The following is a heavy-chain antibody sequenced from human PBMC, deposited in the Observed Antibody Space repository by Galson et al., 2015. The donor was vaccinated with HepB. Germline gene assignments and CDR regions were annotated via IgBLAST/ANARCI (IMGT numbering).Heavy chain of an antibody. D-gene: IGHD3-10*01. Sequence: QSGAEVKKPGESLRISCKGSGYSFTSYWISWVRQMPGKGLEWMGRIDPSDSYTNYSPSFQGHVTISADKSISTAYLQWSSLKASDTAMYYCARQNNYYGSGSYYLNVNFDYWGQGTLVTVSS. CDR1: GYSFTSYW. CDR3: ARQNNYYGSGSYYLNVNFDY. V-gene: IGHV5-10-1*01. CDR2: IDPSDSYT. J-gene: IGHJ4*02.